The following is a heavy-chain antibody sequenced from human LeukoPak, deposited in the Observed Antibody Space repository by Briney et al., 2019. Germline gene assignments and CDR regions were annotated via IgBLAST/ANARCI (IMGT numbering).Heavy chain of an antibody. J-gene: IGHJ4*02. CDR2: ISSGGDIM. V-gene: IGHV3-11*04. CDR3: ARGPRYNWNSNYFPFDY. CDR1: GLRFSDYY. D-gene: IGHD1-7*01. Sequence: GGSLRLSCAASGLRFSDYYVSWIRQAPGKGLQWVSYISSGGDIMHYADSVKGRFTISRDNAKNSLYLQMNSLRVEDTAVYYCARGPRYNWNSNYFPFDYWGQGTLVTVSS.